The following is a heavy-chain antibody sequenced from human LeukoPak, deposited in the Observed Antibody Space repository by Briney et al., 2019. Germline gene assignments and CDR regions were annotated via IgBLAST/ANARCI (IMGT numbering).Heavy chain of an antibody. CDR2: IDSSGST. J-gene: IGHJ5*02. CDR1: VGSISSGNYY. Sequence: PSQTLSLTCTVSVGSISSGNYYYSWIRQPAGKGLEWIGRIDSSGSTKYNPSLKSRVTISVDMSKNQFSLRLSSVTAADTAIYYCARGDWQYTNNWSNWFDPWGQGTLVTVSS. CDR3: ARGDWQYTNNWSNWFDP. V-gene: IGHV4-61*02. D-gene: IGHD1-1*01.